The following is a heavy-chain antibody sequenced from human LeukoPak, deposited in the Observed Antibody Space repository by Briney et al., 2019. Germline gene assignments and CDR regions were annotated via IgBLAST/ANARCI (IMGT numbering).Heavy chain of an antibody. V-gene: IGHV1-18*01. Sequence: ASVKVSCKASGYTFTKYGVSWVRQAPGQGLEWMGWISAYNGDIKYAQRGKGRVTMTTDTSTSTVYMELRSLRSDDSAVYYCARESGSDAFDIWGQGTMVTVSS. CDR3: ARESGSDAFDI. J-gene: IGHJ3*02. CDR1: GYTFTKYG. CDR2: ISAYNGDI.